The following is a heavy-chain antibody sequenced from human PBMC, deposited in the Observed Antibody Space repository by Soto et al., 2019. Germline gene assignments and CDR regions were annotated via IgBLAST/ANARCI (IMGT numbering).Heavy chain of an antibody. CDR2: INPASVST. V-gene: IGHV1-46*01. CDR1: GYTFTHYY. CDR3: ARDLAAGDH. D-gene: IGHD6-13*01. J-gene: IGHJ4*02. Sequence: QVQLVQSGAEVKKPGASVKLACRTSGYTFTHYYIHWERQAPGQGLEWLAIINPASVSTNYPKDFKGRVTLTMDTTTTTVYVELSGLRAEDTAIFSCARDLAAGDHWGQGTLVTVSS.